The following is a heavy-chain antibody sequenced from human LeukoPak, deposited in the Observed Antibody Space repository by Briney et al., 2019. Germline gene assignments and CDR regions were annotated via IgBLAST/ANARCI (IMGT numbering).Heavy chain of an antibody. V-gene: IGHV3-30*04. Sequence: GRSLRLSCAASGFTFRSYAMHWVRQAPGKGLEWVAVISYDGSNKYYADSVKGRFTISRDNSKNTLYLQMNSLRAEDTAVYYCAREGLRYFDWRQVSYFDYWGQGTLVTVSS. CDR3: AREGLRYFDWRQVSYFDY. J-gene: IGHJ4*02. CDR1: GFTFRSYA. D-gene: IGHD3-9*01. CDR2: ISYDGSNK.